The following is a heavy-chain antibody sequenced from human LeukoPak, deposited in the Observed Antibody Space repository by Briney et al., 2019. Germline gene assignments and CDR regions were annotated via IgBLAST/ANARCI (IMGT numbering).Heavy chain of an antibody. D-gene: IGHD6-13*01. Sequence: PGVYLRLSCAASGFTFGIYESSFVRQAPGKGLECVSYISSSGSNIYYADSVKGRFTISRDNAKNSLYLQMNSLRAEDTAVYYCARDLMGIAYRGAFYYWGQGTLVTVSS. V-gene: IGHV3-48*03. CDR1: GFTFGIYE. CDR3: ARDLMGIAYRGAFYY. CDR2: ISSSGSNI. J-gene: IGHJ4*02.